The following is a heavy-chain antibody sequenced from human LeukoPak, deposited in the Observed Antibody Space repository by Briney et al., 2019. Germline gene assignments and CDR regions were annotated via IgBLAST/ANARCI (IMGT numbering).Heavy chain of an antibody. D-gene: IGHD4-11*01. J-gene: IGHJ6*03. Sequence: SQTLSLTCTVSSGSITSGGYYWNWIRQHPGKGLEWIGYIYYSGSTFYNPSLKSRVTMSVDTSKNQFSLKLSSVTAADTAVYYCARAPKGMTTVRYYYYYYMDVWGKGTTVSVSS. CDR1: SGSITSGGYY. V-gene: IGHV4-31*03. CDR2: IYYSGST. CDR3: ARAPKGMTTVRYYYYYYMDV.